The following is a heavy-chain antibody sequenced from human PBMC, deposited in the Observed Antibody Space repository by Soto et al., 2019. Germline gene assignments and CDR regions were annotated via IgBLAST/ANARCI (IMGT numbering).Heavy chain of an antibody. CDR3: ARGSGAAGNDFDY. Sequence: PSETLSLTCAVYGGSFSGYYWSWIRQPPGKGLEWIGEINHSGSTNYNPSLKSRVTISVDTSKNQFSLKLSSVTAADTAVYYCARGSGAAGNDFDYWGQGTLVTVSS. D-gene: IGHD6-13*01. CDR2: INHSGST. V-gene: IGHV4-34*01. CDR1: GGSFSGYY. J-gene: IGHJ4*02.